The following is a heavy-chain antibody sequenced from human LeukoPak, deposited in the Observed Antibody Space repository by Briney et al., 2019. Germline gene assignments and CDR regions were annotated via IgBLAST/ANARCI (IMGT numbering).Heavy chain of an antibody. D-gene: IGHD4-17*01. Sequence: PSETLSLTCTVSGGSIRSYWSWIRQPAGKGLEWIGNIYHGGSTYYNPSLKSRVTISVDTSKNQFSLKLSSVTAADTAVYYCARVPTVTFFDYWGQGTLVTVSS. V-gene: IGHV4-59*04. CDR3: ARVPTVTFFDY. CDR2: IYHGGST. J-gene: IGHJ4*02. CDR1: GGSIRSY.